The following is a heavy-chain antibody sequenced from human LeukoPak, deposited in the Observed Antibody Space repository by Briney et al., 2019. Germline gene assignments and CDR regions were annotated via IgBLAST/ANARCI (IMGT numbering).Heavy chain of an antibody. CDR2: IIPIFGTA. V-gene: IGHV1-69*05. CDR1: GGTFSSYA. Sequence: SVKVSCKASGGTFSSYAISWVRQAPGQGLEWMGGIIPIFGTANYAQKFQGRVTITTDESTSTAYMELSSLRSEDTAVYYCARVVATLEGAFDIWGQGTMVTVSS. J-gene: IGHJ3*02. D-gene: IGHD5-12*01. CDR3: ARVVATLEGAFDI.